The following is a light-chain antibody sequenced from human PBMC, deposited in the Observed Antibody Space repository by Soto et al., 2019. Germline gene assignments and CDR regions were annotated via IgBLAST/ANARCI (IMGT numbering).Light chain of an antibody. J-gene: IGLJ1*01. CDR2: VNSDGSH. CDR3: QTWGTGIRV. V-gene: IGLV4-69*01. CDR1: SGHSNYA. Sequence: QLVLTQSPSASASLGASVKLTCTLSSGHSNYAIAWHQQQPEKGPRYLMKVNSDGSHRKGAGIPDRFSGSSSRAQRYLTISSLQSEDEADYYCQTWGTGIRVFGTGTKLTVL.